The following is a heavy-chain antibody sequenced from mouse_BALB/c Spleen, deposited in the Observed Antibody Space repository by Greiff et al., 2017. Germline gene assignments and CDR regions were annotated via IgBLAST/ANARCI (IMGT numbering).Heavy chain of an antibody. J-gene: IGHJ4*01. V-gene: IGHV14-3*02. CDR1: GFNIKDTY. CDR3: ARGATGAMDY. CDR2: IDPANGNT. Sequence: VQLQQSGAELVKPGASVKLSCTASGFNIKDTYMHWVKQRPEQGLEWIGRIDPANGNTKYDPKFQGKATITADTSSNTAYLQLSSLTSEDTAVDYCARGATGAMDYWGQGTSVTVSS. D-gene: IGHD3-1*01.